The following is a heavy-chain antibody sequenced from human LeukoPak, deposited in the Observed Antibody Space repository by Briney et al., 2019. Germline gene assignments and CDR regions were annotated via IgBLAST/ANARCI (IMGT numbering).Heavy chain of an antibody. CDR1: GFTFSSYA. J-gene: IGHJ4*02. V-gene: IGHV3-30*02. D-gene: IGHD5-18*01. Sequence: GGSLRLSCAASGFTFSSYAMHWVRQAPGKGLEWVAFIRYDGSIKYYADSVKGRFTISRDNSKNTLYLQMNSLRAEDTAVYYCAKEAVQLWLNYFDYWGQGTLVTVSS. CDR2: IRYDGSIK. CDR3: AKEAVQLWLNYFDY.